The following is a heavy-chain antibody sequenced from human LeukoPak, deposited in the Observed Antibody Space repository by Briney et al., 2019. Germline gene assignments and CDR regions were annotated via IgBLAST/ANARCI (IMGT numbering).Heavy chain of an antibody. CDR1: GGAISGGVYN. V-gene: IGHV4-31*11. CDR3: ASELAYGVFY. CDR2: IYYSGST. D-gene: IGHD4-17*01. Sequence: SETLSLTCAVSGGAISGGVYNWGWVRQRPGRGLEWIGYIYYSGSTYYNPSLKSRVTISVDTSKNQFSLKLSSVTAADTAVYYCASELAYGVFYWGQGTLVTVSS. J-gene: IGHJ4*02.